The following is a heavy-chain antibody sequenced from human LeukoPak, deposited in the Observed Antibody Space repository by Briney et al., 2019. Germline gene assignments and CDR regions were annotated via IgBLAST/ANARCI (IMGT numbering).Heavy chain of an antibody. CDR2: IYYSGTT. V-gene: IGHV4-39*07. CDR3: ARLPIRRFYYYYMDV. D-gene: IGHD3-10*01. CDR1: GDSITSDTYY. J-gene: IGHJ6*03. Sequence: SETLSLTCTVSGDSITSDTYYWGWIRQPPGKELEWIGTIYYSGTTFYNPSLKSRVTISVDTSKNQFSLKLSSVTAADTAVYYCARLPIRRFYYYYMDVWGKGTTVTISS.